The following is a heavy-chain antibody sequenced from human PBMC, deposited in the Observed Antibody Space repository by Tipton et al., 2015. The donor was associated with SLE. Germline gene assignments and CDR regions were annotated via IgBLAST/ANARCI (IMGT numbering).Heavy chain of an antibody. CDR2: VYHSGVS. D-gene: IGHD3-10*01. Sequence: LRLSCAASGFTFSSYAMSWVRQPPGKGLEWIGSVYHSGVSHYNPSLQSRASISMDTSKNQFSLKLSSVTAADTAVYYCATALVVQGVIIGFDYWGQGTLVTVSS. CDR3: ATALVVQGVIIGFDY. J-gene: IGHJ4*02. V-gene: IGHV4-38-2*01. CDR1: GFTFSSYA.